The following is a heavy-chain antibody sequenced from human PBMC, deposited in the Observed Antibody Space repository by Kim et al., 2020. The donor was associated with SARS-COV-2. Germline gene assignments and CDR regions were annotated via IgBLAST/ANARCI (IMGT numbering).Heavy chain of an antibody. CDR3: ANTGYSSSWPGFDY. J-gene: IGHJ4*02. V-gene: IGHV3-23*03. Sequence: GGSLRLSCAASGFTFSSYAMSWVRQAPGKGLEWVSVIYSGGSSTYYADSVKGRFTISRDNSKNTLYLQMNSLRAEDTAVYYCANTGYSSSWPGFDYWGQGTLVTVSS. CDR2: IYSGGSST. CDR1: GFTFSSYA. D-gene: IGHD6-13*01.